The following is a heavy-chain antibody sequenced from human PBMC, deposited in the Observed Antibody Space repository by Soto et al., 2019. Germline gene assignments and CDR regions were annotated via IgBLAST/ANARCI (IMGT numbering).Heavy chain of an antibody. V-gene: IGHV5-10-1*01. Sequence: GESLKISCKGSGYSFTSYWISWVRQMPGKGLEWMGRIDPSDSYTNYSPSFQGHVTISADKSISTAYLQWSSLKASDTAMYYCARTNYYYGSSGYRSYYFDYCGQGTLVTVSS. CDR3: ARTNYYYGSSGYRSYYFDY. D-gene: IGHD3-22*01. CDR1: GYSFTSYW. J-gene: IGHJ4*02. CDR2: IDPSDSYT.